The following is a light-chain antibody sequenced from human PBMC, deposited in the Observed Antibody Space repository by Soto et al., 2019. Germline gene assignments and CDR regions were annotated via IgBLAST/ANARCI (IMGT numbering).Light chain of an antibody. J-gene: IGKJ5*01. CDR1: QSVSINY. V-gene: IGKV3-20*01. CDR3: HQYGRSLSLT. CDR2: GAS. Sequence: EIVLTQSPGTLSLSPGERATLSCRASQSVSINYLAWYQQKPGQAPRLLIYGASSRATGIPDRFSGSGSGPDFSLTISRLDPEDFSVYYCHQYGRSLSLTFGQGTRLQMK.